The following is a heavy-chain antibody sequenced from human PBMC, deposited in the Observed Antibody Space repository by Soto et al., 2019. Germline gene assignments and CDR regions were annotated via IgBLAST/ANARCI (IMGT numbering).Heavy chain of an antibody. Sequence: VQLLESGGGLVQPGGSLRLSCTASGFTFSNYAMSWVRQAPGKGLEGVSAITANGGSTYYADSVKGRFTISRDNSQNKLYLQMNSLRGEDTAVYYCARNGIVVRIPWGQGTLVTVSS. CDR1: GFTFSNYA. J-gene: IGHJ5*02. D-gene: IGHD3-10*02. V-gene: IGHV3-23*01. CDR2: ITANGGST. CDR3: ARNGIVVRIP.